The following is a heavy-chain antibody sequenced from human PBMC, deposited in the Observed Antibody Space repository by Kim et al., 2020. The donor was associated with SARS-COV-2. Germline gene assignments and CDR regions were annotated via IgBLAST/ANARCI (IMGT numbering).Heavy chain of an antibody. CDR3: ARWTTSYFDY. D-gene: IGHD1-1*01. V-gene: IGHV3-33*01. J-gene: IGHJ4*02. CDR2: NK. Sequence: NKYYADSVKGRFTISRENSKNTLYLQMNSLRDDDTAVYYCARWTTSYFDYWGQGTLVTVSS.